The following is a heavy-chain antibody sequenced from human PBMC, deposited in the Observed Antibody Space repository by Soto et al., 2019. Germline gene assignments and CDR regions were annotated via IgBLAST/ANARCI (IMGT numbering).Heavy chain of an antibody. CDR1: GFRFSSYS. D-gene: IGHD3-22*01. J-gene: IGHJ4*02. Sequence: GGSLRLSCADSGFRFSSYSMSWVRQTPGKGLEWVAAITATGDRTYYADSVTGRFTISRDNSKKTHYLQMTSLRAEDTAMYYCATMNGFFEYWGQGTPVTVSS. CDR2: ITATGDRT. CDR3: ATMNGFFEY. V-gene: IGHV3-23*01.